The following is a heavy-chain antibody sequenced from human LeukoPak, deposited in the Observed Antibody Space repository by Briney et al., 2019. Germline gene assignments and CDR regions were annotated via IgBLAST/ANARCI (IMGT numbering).Heavy chain of an antibody. D-gene: IGHD2-15*01. Sequence: SGPALVKPTQTLTLTCTFSGFSLSTPEMCVTWFRQPPGKALGWLARIDWDDDKFYSPSLRTRLTISKDTPKNQVVLRMTSMDPVDTGTYYCARMTPDSPSFDYWGQGALITVSS. J-gene: IGHJ4*02. V-gene: IGHV2-70*17. CDR3: ARMTPDSPSFDY. CDR2: IDWDDDK. CDR1: GFSLSTPEMC.